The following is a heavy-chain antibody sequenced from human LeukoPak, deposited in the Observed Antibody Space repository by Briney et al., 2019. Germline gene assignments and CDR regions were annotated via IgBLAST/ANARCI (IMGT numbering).Heavy chain of an antibody. Sequence: PSETLSLTCTVSDGSITNYDWSWVRQPPGKGLEFLGHVHYSGTANYNPSLRSRVTISIDTSKKHFFLKLKSVTAADTAVYYCARGYGDFRVEGRYFHSWGKGTLVTVSS. CDR3: ARGYGDFRVEGRYFHS. CDR1: DGSITNYD. V-gene: IGHV4-59*01. D-gene: IGHD4-17*01. CDR2: VHYSGTA. J-gene: IGHJ4*02.